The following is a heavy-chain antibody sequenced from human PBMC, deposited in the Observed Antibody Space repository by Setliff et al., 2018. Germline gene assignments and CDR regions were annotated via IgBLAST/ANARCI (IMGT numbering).Heavy chain of an antibody. V-gene: IGHV1-46*01. CDR2: INPSSGRT. D-gene: IGHD3-22*01. CDR3: ARDVFPYHYEGAFDI. CDR1: GYTFTSHY. Sequence: ASVKVSCKASGYTFTSHYMHWVRQAPGLRLEWMGTINPSSGRTSYAQKFQGRVTMTRDTSTSTVYMDMSSLRSEDTAVYYCARDVFPYHYEGAFDIWGQGTMGTVSS. J-gene: IGHJ3*02.